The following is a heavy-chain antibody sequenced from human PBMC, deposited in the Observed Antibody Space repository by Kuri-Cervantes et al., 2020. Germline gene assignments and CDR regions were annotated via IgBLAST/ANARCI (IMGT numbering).Heavy chain of an antibody. CDR2: IRYDGTKK. CDR3: AKDLSAFGIAAVFDY. D-gene: IGHD6-13*01. V-gene: IGHV3-30*02. CDR1: GFIFSNYG. Sequence: GESLKISCAASGFIFSNYGLHWVRQAPGKGLEWVSFIRYDGTKKYSADSARGRFTISRDKSKNTLYLQMNSLRAEDTAVYYCAKDLSAFGIAAVFDYWGQGTLVTVSS. J-gene: IGHJ4*02.